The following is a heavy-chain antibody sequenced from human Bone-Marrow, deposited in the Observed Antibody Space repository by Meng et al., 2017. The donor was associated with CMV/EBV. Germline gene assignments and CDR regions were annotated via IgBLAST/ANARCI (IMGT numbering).Heavy chain of an antibody. CDR3: AREYGYNRFHDPFDI. V-gene: IGHV4-59*12. Sequence: SETLSLTCTVSDGSISSYYWSWIRQPPGKGLEWIGYIYYSGSTNYSPSLKSRVTISVDTSKNQFSLKLSSVTAADTAVYYCAREYGYNRFHDPFDIWGQRIMVTVSS. CDR2: IYYSGST. CDR1: DGSISSYY. J-gene: IGHJ3*02. D-gene: IGHD5-24*01.